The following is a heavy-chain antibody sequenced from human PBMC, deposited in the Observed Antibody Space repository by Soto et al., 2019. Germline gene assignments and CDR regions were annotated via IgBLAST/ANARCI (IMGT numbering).Heavy chain of an antibody. Sequence: ASVKVSCKASGYTFTSYAMHWVRQAPGQRLEWMGWINAGNGNTKYSQKFQGRVTITRDTSASTAYMELSSLRSEDTAVYYCARDLGRYCISTSCYERYYYYGMDVWGKGTTVTVSS. CDR2: INAGNGNT. D-gene: IGHD2-2*01. CDR3: ARDLGRYCISTSCYERYYYYGMDV. V-gene: IGHV1-3*01. CDR1: GYTFTSYA. J-gene: IGHJ6*04.